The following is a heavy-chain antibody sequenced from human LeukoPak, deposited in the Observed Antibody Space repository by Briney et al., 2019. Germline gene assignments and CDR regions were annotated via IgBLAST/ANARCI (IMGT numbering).Heavy chain of an antibody. CDR3: ARGPHSSSSHYYYYHYMDV. CDR1: GYTFTGYY. J-gene: IGHJ6*03. CDR2: INPNSGGT. D-gene: IGHD6-6*01. V-gene: IGHV1-2*02. Sequence: ASVKVSCKASGYTFTGYYMHWVRQAPGQGLEWVGWINPNSGGTNYAQKFQGRVTMARDTSISTAYMELSRLRSDDTAVYYCARGPHSSSSHYYYYHYMDVWGKGTTVTVSS.